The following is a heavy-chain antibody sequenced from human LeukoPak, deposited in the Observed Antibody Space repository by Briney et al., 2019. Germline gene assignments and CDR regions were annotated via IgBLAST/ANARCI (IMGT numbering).Heavy chain of an antibody. J-gene: IGHJ4*02. CDR3: ARTKGTGYYYYFDY. D-gene: IGHD3-22*01. CDR2: IYTSGST. Sequence: PSETLSLTCTVSVGSISTGSDNWSWIRQPAGKGLEWIGHIYTSGSTNYNPSLKSRVTISVDTSKNQFSLNLSSVTAADTAVYYCARTKGTGYYYYFDYWGQGTLVTVSS. V-gene: IGHV4-61*09. CDR1: VGSISTGSDN.